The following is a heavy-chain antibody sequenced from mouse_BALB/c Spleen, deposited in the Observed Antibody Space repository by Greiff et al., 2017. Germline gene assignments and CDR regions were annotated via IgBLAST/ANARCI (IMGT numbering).Heavy chain of an antibody. Sequence: EVKLVESGGGLVQPGGSMKLSCVASGFTFSNYWMNWVRQSPEKGLEWVAEIRLKSNNYATHYAESVKGRFTISRDDSKSSVYLQMNNLRAEDTGIYYCTTLYEYDEGYAMDYWGQGNSVTVSS. J-gene: IGHJ4*01. V-gene: IGHV6-6*02. CDR2: IRLKSNNYAT. D-gene: IGHD2-4*01. CDR1: GFTFSNYW. CDR3: TTLYEYDEGYAMDY.